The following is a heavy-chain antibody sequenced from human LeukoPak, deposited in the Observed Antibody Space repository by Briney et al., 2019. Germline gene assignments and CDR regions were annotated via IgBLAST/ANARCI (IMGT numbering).Heavy chain of an antibody. CDR3: ARDIKDGTPALNY. CDR1: GFTFSTYW. J-gene: IGHJ4*02. V-gene: IGHV3-7*03. Sequence: GGSLRLSCAASGFTFSTYWMTWVRQAPGKALEWVANIKGDGSERHYVDSVKGRFTVFRDNAKNSLYPQMNSLRVEDTAVYYCARDIKDGTPALNYWGQGTLVTVAS. CDR2: IKGDGSER.